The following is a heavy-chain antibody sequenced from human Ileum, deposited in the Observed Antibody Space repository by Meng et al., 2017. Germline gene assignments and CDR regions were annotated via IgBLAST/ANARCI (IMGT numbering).Heavy chain of an antibody. Sequence: QVRLQEWGGGLLKPSGTLCPECTASGGSLRGYGWTWIRQSAGKGLEWLGRIDARGNARYNPFLESRVTLSMDTSNNQFSLKFNSVTAADTAIYYCARGLSSAVDYNWFDLWGQGALVTVSS. CDR3: ARGLSSAVDYNWFDL. CDR1: GGSLRGYG. J-gene: IGHJ5*02. CDR2: IDARGNA. D-gene: IGHD6-19*01. V-gene: IGHV4-4*07.